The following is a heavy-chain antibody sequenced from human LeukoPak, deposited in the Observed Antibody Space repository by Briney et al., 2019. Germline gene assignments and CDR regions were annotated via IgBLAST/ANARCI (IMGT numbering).Heavy chain of an antibody. V-gene: IGHV3-7*01. Sequence: PGRSLRLSCAASGFAFSSHWMTWVRQAPGKGLEGVANINQDGSERSSVDSVKGRFTISRDNAKNSLYLQMNSLRAEDTAVHYCARDSEYSSSFAFDIWGQGTMVTVSS. J-gene: IGHJ3*02. CDR1: GFAFSSHW. CDR3: ARDSEYSSSFAFDI. CDR2: INQDGSER. D-gene: IGHD6-13*01.